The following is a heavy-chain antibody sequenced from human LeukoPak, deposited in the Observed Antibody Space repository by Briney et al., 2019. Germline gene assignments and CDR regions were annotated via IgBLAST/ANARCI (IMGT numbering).Heavy chain of an antibody. CDR1: GFTFSSYA. J-gene: IGHJ4*02. D-gene: IGHD2-15*01. CDR2: ISGSGGST. CDR3: ANLYCSGGSCTFDY. V-gene: IGHV3-23*01. Sequence: GGSLRLSCAASGFTFSSYAMSWVRQAPGKGLEWVSAISGSGGSTYYADSVKGRFTISRDNSKNTLYLQMNSLRAEDTAVYYCANLYCSGGSCTFDYWGQGTLVTVSS.